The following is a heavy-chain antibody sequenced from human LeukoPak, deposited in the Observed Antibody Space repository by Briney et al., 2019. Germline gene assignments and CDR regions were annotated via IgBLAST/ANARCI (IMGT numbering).Heavy chain of an antibody. Sequence: ASVKVSCKASGYIFTGYYIHWVRQAPGQGLEWMGWINPNSGGPNYAQKFQGRVTMTADASVTTACLELTWLTSDDTAVYYCARDTAMSPIVIVPPDVPNYYFDHWGQGTLVTVSS. J-gene: IGHJ4*02. CDR2: INPNSGGP. CDR3: ARDTAMSPIVIVPPDVPNYYFDH. CDR1: GYIFTGYY. V-gene: IGHV1-2*02. D-gene: IGHD2-2*02.